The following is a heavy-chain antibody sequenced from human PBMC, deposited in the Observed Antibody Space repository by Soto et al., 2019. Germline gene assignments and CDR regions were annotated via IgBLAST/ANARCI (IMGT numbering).Heavy chain of an antibody. CDR2: ISGTSGSP. D-gene: IGHD1-26*01. V-gene: IGHV3-23*01. J-gene: IGHJ3*02. CDR1: GFTFRTNA. Sequence: EVQLLESGGRLVQPGGSLRLYCAASGFTFRTNAMNWVRQAPGKGLEWVSTISGTSGSPYYADSVRGRFTISRDNSKNTLDLQMDSLRAEDTAVYYCAKVRELPIHDAFDIWGQGTMVTVSP. CDR3: AKVRELPIHDAFDI.